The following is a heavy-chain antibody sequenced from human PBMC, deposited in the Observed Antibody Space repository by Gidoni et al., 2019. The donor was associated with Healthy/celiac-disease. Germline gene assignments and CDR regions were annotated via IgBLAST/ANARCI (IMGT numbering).Heavy chain of an antibody. CDR1: GFSLSNARMG. J-gene: IGHJ6*02. V-gene: IGHV2-26*01. CDR2: IFSNDEK. CDR3: ARTLYDFWSGYPRRGGYYGMDV. Sequence: QVTLKEPGPVLVKPTETLTLTCTVSGFSLSNARMGVRWIRQPPGKALEWLAHIFSNDEKSYSTSLKSRLTISKDTSKSQVVLTMTNMDPVDTATYYCARTLYDFWSGYPRRGGYYGMDVWGQGTTVTVSS. D-gene: IGHD3-3*01.